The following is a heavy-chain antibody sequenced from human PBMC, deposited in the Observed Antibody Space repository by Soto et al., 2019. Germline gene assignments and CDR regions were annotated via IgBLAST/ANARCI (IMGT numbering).Heavy chain of an antibody. CDR2: ISAYNGNT. V-gene: IGHV1-18*04. Sequence: GYSLQVSCPSSGYPFTSYCISWVQHAPGQGLEWMGWISAYNGNTNYAQKLQGRVTMTTDTSTSTAYMELRSLSSDDTVVYYCKTARDDFGSGRRTQFEHWGQ. D-gene: IGHD3-3*01. CDR3: KTARDDFGSGRRTQFEH. J-gene: IGHJ3*01. CDR1: GYPFTSYC.